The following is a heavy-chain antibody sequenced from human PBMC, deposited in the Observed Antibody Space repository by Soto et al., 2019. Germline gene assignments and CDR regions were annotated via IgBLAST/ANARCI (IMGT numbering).Heavy chain of an antibody. D-gene: IGHD1-26*01. CDR1: GFTFSSYS. CDR3: SGVRSSFNGFDP. CDR2: ISSSSSTI. Sequence: EVQLVESGGGLVQPGGSLRLSCAASGFTFSSYSMNWVRQAPGKGLEWVSYISSSSSTIYYADSVKGRFTISRDNAKNSLYLQMNGLRDEDRAVYYWSGVRSSFNGFDPWGQGTLVTVSS. V-gene: IGHV3-48*02. J-gene: IGHJ5*02.